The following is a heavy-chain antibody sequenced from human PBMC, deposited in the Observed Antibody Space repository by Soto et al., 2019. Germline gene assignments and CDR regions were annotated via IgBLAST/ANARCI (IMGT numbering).Heavy chain of an antibody. CDR3: ARGRYGDY. D-gene: IGHD1-1*01. J-gene: IGHJ4*02. V-gene: IGHV1-18*01. Sequence: QVHLVQSGAEVKKPGASVKVSCKGSGYTFTSYGITWVRQAPGQGLEWMGWISAHNGNTDYAQKLQGRVTVTRDTSTSTAYMELRRLSSAGTAVYYCARGRYGDYWGQGALVTVSS. CDR2: ISAHNGNT. CDR1: GYTFTSYG.